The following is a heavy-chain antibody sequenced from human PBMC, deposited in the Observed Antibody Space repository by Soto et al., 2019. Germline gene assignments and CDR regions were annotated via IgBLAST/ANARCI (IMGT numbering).Heavy chain of an antibody. CDR2: IIPIFGTA. CDR3: ARGWTTGVTLTYDYDYGMDV. V-gene: IGHV1-69*01. Sequence: QVQLVQSGAEVKKPGSSVKVSCKASGGTFSSYAISWVRQAPGQGLEWMGGIIPIFGTANYAQKFQGRVTNTADEYTSTDYMELSSLRSEDTDVYYCARGWTTGVTLTYDYDYGMDVWGQGTTVTV. D-gene: IGHD4-17*01. J-gene: IGHJ6*02. CDR1: GGTFSSYA.